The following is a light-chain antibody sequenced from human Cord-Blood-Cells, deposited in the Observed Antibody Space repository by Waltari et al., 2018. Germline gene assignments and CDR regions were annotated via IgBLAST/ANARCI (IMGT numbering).Light chain of an antibody. CDR3: QQSYSPPT. V-gene: IGKV1-39*01. J-gene: IGKJ1*01. CDR2: AAS. Sequence: DIQMTHSPSSLSASVGDRLTITCRASQSIIIYLNLYQQKPGKAPKLLIEAASSLKSGVPSRVSGGASGADFTLTSSSLPHEDCATYYWQQSYSPPTFGQGTKVEIK. CDR1: QSIIIY.